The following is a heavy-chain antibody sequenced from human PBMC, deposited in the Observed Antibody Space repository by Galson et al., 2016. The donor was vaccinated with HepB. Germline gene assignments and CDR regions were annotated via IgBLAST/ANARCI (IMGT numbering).Heavy chain of an antibody. CDR1: GFPFSMYD. Sequence: SLRLSCAASGFPFSMYDMHWVRQVTGKGLEWVSGIGTAGDKYYSGSVKGGVTISRENAKNSLYLQMNSLRAGDAAVYYCARGGRSNGWNFHDFFDIWGQGTMVAVSS. CDR2: IGTAGDK. V-gene: IGHV3-13*01. D-gene: IGHD6-19*01. CDR3: ARGGRSNGWNFHDFFDI. J-gene: IGHJ3*02.